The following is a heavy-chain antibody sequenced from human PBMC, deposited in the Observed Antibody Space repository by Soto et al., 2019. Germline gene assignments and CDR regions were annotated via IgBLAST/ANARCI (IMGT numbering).Heavy chain of an antibody. J-gene: IGHJ4*02. CDR3: ARDGALYDSSAYYFLY. D-gene: IGHD3-22*01. CDR2: IIPIFGTA. CDR1: GGTFSSYA. V-gene: IGHV1-69*01. Sequence: QVQLVQSGAEVKKPGSSVKVSCKASGGTFSSYAISWVRQAPGQGLEWMGGIIPIFGTANYAQKFQGRVTITADESTSTGYMEVRSLRSDDTAVYYCARDGALYDSSAYYFLYWGQGTLVAVSS.